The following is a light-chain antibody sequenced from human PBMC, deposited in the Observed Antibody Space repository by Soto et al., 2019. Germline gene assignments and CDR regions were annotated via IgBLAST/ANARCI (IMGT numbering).Light chain of an antibody. Sequence: EIVMTQSPATLSVSPGERATLSCRASQSVSSNLAWYHQKPGQAPRLLIYATSTRSTGIPDRFSGSGSGTEFTLTISSLQSGDFAVYHCQQYDNKPPITFGQGTRLEIK. CDR2: ATS. J-gene: IGKJ5*01. CDR3: QQYDNKPPIT. V-gene: IGKV3-15*01. CDR1: QSVSSN.